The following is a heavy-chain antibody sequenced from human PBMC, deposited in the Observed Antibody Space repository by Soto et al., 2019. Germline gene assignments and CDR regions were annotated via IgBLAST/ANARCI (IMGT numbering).Heavy chain of an antibody. D-gene: IGHD4-4*01. V-gene: IGHV3-43*01. CDR2: ISWDGGST. J-gene: IGHJ6*02. CDR3: AKDSANDYSNYVLGYYYGMDV. Sequence: EVQLVESGGVVVQPGGSLRLSCAASGFTFDDYTMHWVRQAPGKGLEWVSLISWDGGSTYYADSVKGRFTISRDNSKNSLSLQMNSLRTEDTALYYCAKDSANDYSNYVLGYYYGMDVWGQGTTVTVSS. CDR1: GFTFDDYT.